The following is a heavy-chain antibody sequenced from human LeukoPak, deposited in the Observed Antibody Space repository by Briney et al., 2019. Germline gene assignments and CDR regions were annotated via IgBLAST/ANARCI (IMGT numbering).Heavy chain of an antibody. CDR1: GFTFSNYA. D-gene: IGHD3-22*01. CDR3: AKDGRYYYDSSGYPN. CDR2: ISGSGGST. V-gene: IGHV3-23*01. J-gene: IGHJ4*02. Sequence: GGSLRLSCAASGFTFSNYAMSWVRQAPGKGLEWVSAISGSGGSTYYADSVKGRFTISRDNSKNTLYLQMNSLRAEDTAVYYCAKDGRYYYDSSGYPNWGQGTLVTVSS.